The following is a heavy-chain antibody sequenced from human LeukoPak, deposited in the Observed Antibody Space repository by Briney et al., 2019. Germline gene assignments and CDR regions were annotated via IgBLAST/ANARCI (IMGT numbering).Heavy chain of an antibody. CDR2: IYHSGST. V-gene: IGHV4-30-2*01. J-gene: IGHJ4*02. CDR1: GGSISSGGYY. Sequence: SETLSLTCTVSGGSISSGGYYWSWIRQPPGKGLEWIGYIYHSGSTYYNPSLKSRVTISVDRSKNQFSLKLSSVTAADTAVYYCARARGYSYGPFDYWGQGTLVTVSS. D-gene: IGHD5-18*01. CDR3: ARARGYSYGPFDY.